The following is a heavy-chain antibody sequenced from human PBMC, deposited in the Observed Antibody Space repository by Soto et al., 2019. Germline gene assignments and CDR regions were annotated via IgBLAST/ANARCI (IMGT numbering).Heavy chain of an antibody. Sequence: GGSLRLSCAASGFTFSSYGMHWVRQAPGKGLEWVAVISYDGSNKYYADSVKGRFTISRDNSKNTLYLQMNSLRAEDTAVYYCARGVSAGVDYWGQGTLVTVSS. CDR2: ISYDGSNK. J-gene: IGHJ4*02. V-gene: IGHV3-30*03. CDR3: ARGVSAGVDY. CDR1: GFTFSSYG. D-gene: IGHD1-26*01.